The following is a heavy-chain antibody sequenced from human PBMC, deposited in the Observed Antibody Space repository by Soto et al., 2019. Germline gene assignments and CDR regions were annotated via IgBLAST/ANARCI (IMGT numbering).Heavy chain of an antibody. CDR3: ARGPVRGMGGDS. D-gene: IGHD3-16*01. CDR2: INSILGIS. CDR1: GGTFNSDT. J-gene: IGHJ5*01. V-gene: IGHV1-69*02. Sequence: QVQLVQSGAEVKEPGSSVKVSCKASGGTFNSDTINWVRQAPGQGLEWMGRINSILGISNYAQKFQGRIAITADKSTNSGYMELSSLRSEDTVVYYCARGPVRGMGGDSWGQGTLVTVSS.